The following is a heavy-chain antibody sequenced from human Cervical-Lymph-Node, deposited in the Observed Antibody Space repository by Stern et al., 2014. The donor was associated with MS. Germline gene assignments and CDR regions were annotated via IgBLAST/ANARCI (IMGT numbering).Heavy chain of an antibody. CDR2: IYPGESNT. Sequence: QLVQSGAEVKKPGESLKISCKGSGYSFTSYWIGWVRQMPGKGLEWMGIIYPGESNTRYSPSFQGQVTISADRSISTAYLQWSSLKASDTAMYYCASRLDYGKSRRPYYYYGMDVWAKGPRSPSP. J-gene: IGHJ6*02. D-gene: IGHD4-17*01. CDR3: ASRLDYGKSRRPYYYYGMDV. V-gene: IGHV5-51*03. CDR1: GYSFTSYW.